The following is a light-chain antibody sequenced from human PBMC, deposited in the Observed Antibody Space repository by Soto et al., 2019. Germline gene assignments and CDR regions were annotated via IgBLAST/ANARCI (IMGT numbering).Light chain of an antibody. J-gene: IGLJ2*01. CDR2: EVS. V-gene: IGLV2-8*01. CDR1: SSDVGGYNY. Sequence: QSALTQPPSASGSPGQSVTISCTGTSSDVGGYNYVSWYQQHPGKAPKLMIYEVSKRRSGVPDRFSGSKSGNTASLTVSGLQAEDEADYYCSSYAGKVVFGGGTKVTGL. CDR3: SSYAGKVV.